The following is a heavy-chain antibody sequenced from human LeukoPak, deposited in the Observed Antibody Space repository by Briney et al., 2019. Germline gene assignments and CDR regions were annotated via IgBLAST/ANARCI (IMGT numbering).Heavy chain of an antibody. CDR3: ARGEYYDFWSGYYGQRFLDV. J-gene: IGHJ6*02. CDR1: GFTFSGYG. D-gene: IGHD3-3*01. V-gene: IGHV3-48*01. CDR2: ISSSSSTI. Sequence: GGSLRLACAASGFTFSGYGMHWVRQAPGKGLEWVSYISSSSSTIYYADSVKGRFTISRDNAKNSLYLQMNSLRAEDTAVYYCARGEYYDFWSGYYGQRFLDVWGQGTTVTVSS.